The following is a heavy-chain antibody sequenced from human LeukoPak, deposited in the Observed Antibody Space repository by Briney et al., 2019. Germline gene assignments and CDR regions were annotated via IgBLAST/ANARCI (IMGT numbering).Heavy chain of an antibody. CDR3: AKDLRILEWLYDAFDI. D-gene: IGHD3-3*01. J-gene: IGHJ3*02. V-gene: IGHV3-7*03. CDR2: IKQDGSEK. CDR1: GFTFSSYW. Sequence: GGSLRLSCAASGFTFSSYWMSWVRQAPGKGLEWVANIKQDGSEKYYADSVKGRFTISRDNSKNTLYLQMNSLRAEDTAVYYCAKDLRILEWLYDAFDIWGQGTMVTVSS.